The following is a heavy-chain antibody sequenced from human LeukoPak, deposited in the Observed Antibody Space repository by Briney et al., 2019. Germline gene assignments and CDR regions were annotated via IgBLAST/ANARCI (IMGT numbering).Heavy chain of an antibody. CDR3: ASSGTYMIVAGAFDI. V-gene: IGHV4-39*01. D-gene: IGHD3-22*01. CDR1: GDSISSTTYF. CDR2: MHYSGGR. J-gene: IGHJ3*02. Sequence: PSETLSLTCVVSGDSISSTTYFWGWIRQPPGKGLEYIGTMHYSGGRDYNPSLKSRVTISVDTSKNHSSLKLTSVTAADTAVYYCASSGTYMIVAGAFDIWGQGTMVTVSS.